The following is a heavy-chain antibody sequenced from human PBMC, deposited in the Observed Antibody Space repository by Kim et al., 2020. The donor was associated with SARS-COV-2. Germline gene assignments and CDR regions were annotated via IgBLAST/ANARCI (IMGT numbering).Heavy chain of an antibody. CDR3: ARRLSDYVWGSYRSYFDY. D-gene: IGHD3-16*02. V-gene: IGHV4-59*01. J-gene: IGHJ4*02. Sequence: KDRVTISVDTSKNQFSLKLSSVTAADTAVYYCARRLSDYVWGSYRSYFDYWGQGTLVTVSS.